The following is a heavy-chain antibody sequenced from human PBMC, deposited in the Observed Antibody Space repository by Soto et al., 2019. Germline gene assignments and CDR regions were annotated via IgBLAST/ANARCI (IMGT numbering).Heavy chain of an antibody. V-gene: IGHV3-21*01. D-gene: IGHD6-19*01. CDR1: GFTFSSYS. CDR3: ARASSGWFGIENYYYGMDV. CDR2: ISSSSSYI. Sequence: PGGSLRLSCAASGFTFSSYSMNWVRQAPGKGLEWVSSISSSSSYIYYADSVKGRFTISRDNAKNSLYLQMNSLRAEDTAVYYCARASSGWFGIENYYYGMDVWGQGTTVTVSS. J-gene: IGHJ6*02.